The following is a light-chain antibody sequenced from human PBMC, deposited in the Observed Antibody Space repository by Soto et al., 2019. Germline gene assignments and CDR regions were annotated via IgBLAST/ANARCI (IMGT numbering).Light chain of an antibody. CDR1: QSITRN. J-gene: IGKJ1*01. V-gene: IGKV3-15*01. CDR3: QQYDNWPMWT. Sequence: EIVITQSPATLSVSPGERATLSCRASQSITRNLAWYQQSPGQAPRLLIYGASTRATGIPARFSGSGSGTEFTLTINSLQSEDFAVYYCQQYDNWPMWTFGQGTKEYIK. CDR2: GAS.